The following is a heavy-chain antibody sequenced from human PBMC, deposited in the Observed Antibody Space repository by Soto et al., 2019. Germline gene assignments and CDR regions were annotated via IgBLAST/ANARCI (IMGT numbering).Heavy chain of an antibody. J-gene: IGHJ6*02. CDR1: RFTFSSYG. D-gene: IGHD6-13*01. CDR3: AKASSSWDGYYYYGMDV. Sequence: QVQLVESGGGVVQPGRSLRLSCAASRFTFSSYGIHWVRQAPGKGLEREAVISYDGSNKYYADSVKGRFTISRDNSKNTLYLQMDSLRAEDSAVYYCAKASSSWDGYYYYGMDVWGPGTTVTVSS. V-gene: IGHV3-30*18. CDR2: ISYDGSNK.